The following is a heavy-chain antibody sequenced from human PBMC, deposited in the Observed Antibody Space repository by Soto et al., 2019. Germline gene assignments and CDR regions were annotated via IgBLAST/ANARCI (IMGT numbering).Heavy chain of an antibody. Sequence: PSETLSLTCTVSGDSISHNYWSWMRQPPGKGLEWIAYIYNSGSTKYNPSLMSRLTISEDTSKNQFSLKLSSVTAADTAVYCCARHLSDEDYFDYWGQGTLVTVSS. CDR2: IYNSGST. J-gene: IGHJ4*02. CDR1: GDSISHNY. CDR3: ARHLSDEDYFDY. V-gene: IGHV4-59*08.